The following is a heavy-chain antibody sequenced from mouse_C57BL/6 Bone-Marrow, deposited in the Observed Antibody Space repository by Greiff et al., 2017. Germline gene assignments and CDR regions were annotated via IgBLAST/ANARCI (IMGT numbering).Heavy chain of an antibody. D-gene: IGHD2-2*01. CDR2: IYPRSGNT. V-gene: IGHV1-81*01. CDR3: ARGGGWLRRRKIFAY. CDR1: GYTFTSSG. Sequence: QVQLKESGAELARPGASVKLSCKASGYTFTSSGISWVKQRTGQGLEWIGEIYPRSGNTYYNEKFKGKATLTADKSSSTAYMELRSLTSEDSAVYFCARGGGWLRRRKIFAYWGQGTLVTVSA. J-gene: IGHJ3*01.